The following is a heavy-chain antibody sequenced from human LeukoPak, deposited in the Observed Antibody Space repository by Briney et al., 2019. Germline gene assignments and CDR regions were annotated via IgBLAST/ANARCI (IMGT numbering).Heavy chain of an antibody. Sequence: GGSLRLSCAASGFTFSTYAMSWVRQTPGKGLEWVAATSSSDAGTYHADSVRGRFTISRDNSKNTLYLQMNTLIAEDAAVFFCAKAPVTSCTRAYSYPFVPWGQGTLVSVSS. CDR2: TSSSDAGT. CDR1: GFTFSTYA. D-gene: IGHD3-16*01. CDR3: AKAPVTSCTRAYSYPFVP. V-gene: IGHV3-23*01. J-gene: IGHJ5*02.